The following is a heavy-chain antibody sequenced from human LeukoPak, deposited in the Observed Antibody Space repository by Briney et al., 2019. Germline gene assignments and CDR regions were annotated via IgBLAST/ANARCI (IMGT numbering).Heavy chain of an antibody. Sequence: ASVKVSCKASGGTFSSYAISWVRQAPGQGLEWMGGIIPIFGTANYAQRFQGRVTITADKSTSTAYMELSSLRSEDTAVYYCARDGGIVAANWFDPWGQGTLVTVSS. CDR2: IIPIFGTA. D-gene: IGHD1-26*01. CDR3: ARDGGIVAANWFDP. CDR1: GGTFSSYA. V-gene: IGHV1-69*06. J-gene: IGHJ5*02.